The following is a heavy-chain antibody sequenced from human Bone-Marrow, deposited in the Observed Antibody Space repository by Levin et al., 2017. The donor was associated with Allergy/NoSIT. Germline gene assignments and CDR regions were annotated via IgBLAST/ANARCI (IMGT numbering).Heavy chain of an antibody. CDR1: GFTFSSYG. CDR2: IWYDGSNK. J-gene: IGHJ4*02. D-gene: IGHD1-26*01. V-gene: IGHV3-33*01. CDR3: ARDRASGSYYGEMGTGED. Sequence: GGSLRLSCAASGFTFSSYGMHWVRQAPGKGLEWVAVIWYDGSNKYYADSVKGRFTISRDNSKNTLYLQMNSLRAEDTAVYYCARDRASGSYYGEMGTGEDWGQGTLVTVSS.